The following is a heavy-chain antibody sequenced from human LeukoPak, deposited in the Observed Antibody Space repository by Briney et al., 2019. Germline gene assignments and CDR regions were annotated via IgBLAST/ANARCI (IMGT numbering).Heavy chain of an antibody. V-gene: IGHV4-31*03. CDR1: GGSISSGGYY. J-gene: IGHJ5*02. CDR3: ARTDIVVVPAGKWFDP. D-gene: IGHD2-2*01. Sequence: SQTLSLTCTVSGGSISSGGYYWSWIRQHPGKGLEWIGYIYYSGSTYYNPSLKSRVTISVDTSKNQFSLKLSSVTAADTAVYYCARTDIVVVPAGKWFDPWGQGTLVTVSS. CDR2: IYYSGST.